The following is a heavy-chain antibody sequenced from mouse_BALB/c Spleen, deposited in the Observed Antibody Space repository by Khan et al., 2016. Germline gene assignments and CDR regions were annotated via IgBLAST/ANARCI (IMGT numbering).Heavy chain of an antibody. Sequence: VQLQQSGAELVKPGASVKLSCTASGFNIKDTYMHWVKQRPEQGLEWIGRIDPANGNTKYNPKFQDKATITADTSSNTAYLQLSSLTSEDTAVYYCARWGVLRLRRYFDYWGQGTTLTVSS. V-gene: IGHV14-3*02. CDR1: GFNIKDTY. CDR3: ARWGVLRLRRYFDY. CDR2: IDPANGNT. J-gene: IGHJ2*01. D-gene: IGHD1-2*01.